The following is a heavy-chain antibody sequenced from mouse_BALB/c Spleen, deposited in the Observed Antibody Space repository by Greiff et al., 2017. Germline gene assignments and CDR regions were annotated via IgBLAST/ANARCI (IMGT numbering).Heavy chain of an antibody. CDR1: GFTFTDYY. V-gene: IGHV7-3*02. Sequence: EVMLVESGGGLVQPGGSLRLSCATSGFTFTDYYMSWVRQPPGKALEWLGSIRNKANGYTTEYSASVKGRFTISRDNSQSILYLQMNTLRAEDSATYYCARDRDAMDYWGQGTSVTVSS. CDR3: ARDRDAMDY. J-gene: IGHJ4*01. CDR2: IRNKANGYTT.